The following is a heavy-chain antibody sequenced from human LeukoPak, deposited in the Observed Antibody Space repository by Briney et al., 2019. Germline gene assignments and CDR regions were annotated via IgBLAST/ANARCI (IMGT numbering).Heavy chain of an antibody. CDR1: GFTFSDYY. CDR2: ISSSGSTI. J-gene: IGHJ4*02. D-gene: IGHD6-6*01. V-gene: IGHV3-11*04. Sequence: GGSLRLSCAASGFTFSDYYMSWVRQAPGKGLEWVSYISSSGSTIYYADSVKGRFTISRDNAKNSLYLQMNSLRAEDTAVYYCAREWSIAARLFDYWGQGTLVTVSS. CDR3: AREWSIAARLFDY.